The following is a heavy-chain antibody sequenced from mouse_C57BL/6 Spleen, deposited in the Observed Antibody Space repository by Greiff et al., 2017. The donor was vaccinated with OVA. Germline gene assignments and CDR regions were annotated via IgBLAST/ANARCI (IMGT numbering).Heavy chain of an antibody. Sequence: EVKLMESGGDLVKPGGSLKLSCAASGFTFSSYGLSWVRQTPDKRLEWVATISSGGSYTYYPDSVKGRFTISRDNAKNTLYLQMSSLKSEDTAMYYCARRGYGNYEDYWGQGTTLTVSS. J-gene: IGHJ2*01. CDR1: GFTFSSYG. CDR3: ARRGYGNYEDY. V-gene: IGHV5-6*02. CDR2: ISSGGSYT. D-gene: IGHD2-10*02.